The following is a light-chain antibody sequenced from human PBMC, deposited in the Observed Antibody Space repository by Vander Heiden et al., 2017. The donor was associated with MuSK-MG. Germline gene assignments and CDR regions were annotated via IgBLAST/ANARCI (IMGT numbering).Light chain of an antibody. J-gene: IGKJ4*01. Sequence: EIVLTQSPVTLSLSPGERATLSCRASQSVRTYLAWYQQKTGQAPRLLIYDASNRATGIPARFSGSGSGTDFTLTISSLEPEDFAVYYCHQRDNWPLTFGGGTKVEIK. CDR1: QSVRTY. CDR3: HQRDNWPLT. V-gene: IGKV3-11*01. CDR2: DAS.